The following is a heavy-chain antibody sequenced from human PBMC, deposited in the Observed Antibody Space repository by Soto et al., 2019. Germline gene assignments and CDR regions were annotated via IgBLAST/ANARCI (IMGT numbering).Heavy chain of an antibody. CDR2: IYPGDSHT. Sequence: GESLKLSCKGSGGSFNNYWIGWVRQMPGKGLEWMGIIYPGDSHTRYSPSFQGQVTISADKSINTAYLQWSSLKASDTAMYYCARRHYDSGSYRDDAFDIWGQGTMVTVSS. CDR1: GGSFNNYW. D-gene: IGHD3-10*01. V-gene: IGHV5-51*01. CDR3: ARRHYDSGSYRDDAFDI. J-gene: IGHJ3*02.